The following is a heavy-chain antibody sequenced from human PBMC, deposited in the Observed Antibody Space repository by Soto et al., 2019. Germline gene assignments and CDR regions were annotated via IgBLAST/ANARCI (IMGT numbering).Heavy chain of an antibody. CDR3: AKATRYCSGRWCSTYDF. V-gene: IGHV3-23*01. Sequence: EVQVLDSGGGLVQPGGSLRLSCVASGFIFSNYAMNWVRQAPGKGLEWVSTISGSGDTTYYADSVKGRFTISRDNSKNTLDLPMNILRAEDTAVSYCAKATRYCSGRWCSTYDFWGQGTLVTVSS. D-gene: IGHD2-15*01. CDR2: ISGSGDTT. CDR1: GFIFSNYA. J-gene: IGHJ4*02.